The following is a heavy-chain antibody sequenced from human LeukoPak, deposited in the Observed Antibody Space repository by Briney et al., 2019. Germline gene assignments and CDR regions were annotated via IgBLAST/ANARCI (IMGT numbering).Heavy chain of an antibody. CDR2: VDHTGNT. D-gene: IGHD1-1*01. CDR3: ARNVRFFDS. V-gene: IGHV4-4*02. CDR1: GDSISNSIW. Sequence: DPSETLSLTCTVSGDSISNSIWWSWLRQPPGKGLEWIGEVDHTGNTNYRPSLDSRVTLSIDTSKNHFSLTLTSVTAADTAVYYCARNVRFFDSWGQGTRVTVSS. J-gene: IGHJ4*02.